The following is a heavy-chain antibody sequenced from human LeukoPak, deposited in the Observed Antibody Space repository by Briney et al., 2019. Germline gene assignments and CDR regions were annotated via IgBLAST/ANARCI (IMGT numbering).Heavy chain of an antibody. CDR2: INQSGST. V-gene: IGHV4-34*01. D-gene: IGHD3-22*01. J-gene: IGHJ4*02. CDR3: ARHSDSSGYYFDY. CDR1: GGSFSGYS. Sequence: KPSETLSLTCAASGGSFSGYSWNWIRQPPGKGLEWIGEINQSGSTKYNPSLKSRVTISVDTSKNQFSLKLSSVTAADTAVYYCARHSDSSGYYFDYWGQGTLVTVSS.